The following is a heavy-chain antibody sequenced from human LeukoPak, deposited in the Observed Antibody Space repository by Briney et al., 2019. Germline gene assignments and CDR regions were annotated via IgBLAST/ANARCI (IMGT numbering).Heavy chain of an antibody. Sequence: PGGSLRLSCAASGFTFSAYSMNWVRQAPGKGLEWVSYISGGDNTIYYADSAKGRFTISRDNANGLLYLQMSSLGDEDTAIYYCAREGYNNYGTRYFDYWGQGTLVTVSS. D-gene: IGHD4-11*01. CDR2: ISGGDNTI. CDR1: GFTFSAYS. J-gene: IGHJ4*02. CDR3: AREGYNNYGTRYFDY. V-gene: IGHV3-48*02.